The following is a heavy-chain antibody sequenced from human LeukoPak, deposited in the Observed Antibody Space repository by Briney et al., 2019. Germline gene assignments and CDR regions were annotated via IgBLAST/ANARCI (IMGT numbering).Heavy chain of an antibody. CDR1: GVSLSGYS. CDR2: INHSGST. D-gene: IGHD3-22*01. Sequence: SETLSLTCAVYGVSLSGYSWTWIRQPPGKGLECIGDINHSGSTNYHPYLKSRATISVDTSKNQFSLKLNSVTAAATAVYYFSSRAIEPFYYDSSGYQHAFDTWGQGTMVTVSS. J-gene: IGHJ3*02. V-gene: IGHV4-34*01. CDR3: SSRAIEPFYYDSSGYQHAFDT.